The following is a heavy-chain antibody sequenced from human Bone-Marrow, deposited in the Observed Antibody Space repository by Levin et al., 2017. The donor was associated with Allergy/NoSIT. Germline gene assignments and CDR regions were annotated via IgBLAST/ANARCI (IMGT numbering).Heavy chain of an antibody. J-gene: IGHJ4*02. CDR2: LSASGGST. D-gene: IGHD2-15*01. Sequence: SCAASGFTFSSYAMSWVRQAPGKGLEWVSALSASGGSTYYADSVKGRFTISRDNSKNTVYLQMNSLRADDTAVYYCAKGPIGYCSGGGCYEVDYWGQGTLVTVTS. CDR3: AKGPIGYCSGGGCYEVDY. CDR1: GFTFSSYA. V-gene: IGHV3-23*01.